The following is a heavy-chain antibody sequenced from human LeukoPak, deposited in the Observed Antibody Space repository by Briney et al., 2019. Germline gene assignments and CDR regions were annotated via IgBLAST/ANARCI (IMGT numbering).Heavy chain of an antibody. V-gene: IGHV3-66*01. J-gene: IGHJ4*02. CDR3: ARGYPSYYDILEGPY. CDR2: IYSGGST. Sequence: PGGSLRLSCAASGFTVSSNYMSWVRQAPGKGLEWVSVIYSGGSTYYADSVKGRFTISRDNSKNTLYLQMNSLRAEDTAVYYCARGYPSYYDILEGPYWGQGTLVTVSS. D-gene: IGHD3-9*01. CDR1: GFTVSSNY.